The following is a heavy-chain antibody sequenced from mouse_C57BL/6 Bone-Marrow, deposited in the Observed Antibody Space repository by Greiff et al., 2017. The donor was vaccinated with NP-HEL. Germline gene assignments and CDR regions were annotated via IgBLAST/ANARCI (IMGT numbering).Heavy chain of an antibody. V-gene: IGHV1-19*01. J-gene: IGHJ1*03. CDR3: ARWDGYCPYWYFDV. CDR2: LNPYNGGT. CDR1: GYTFTDYY. D-gene: IGHD2-3*01. Sequence: VQLQQSGPVLVKPGASVKMSCKASGYTFTDYYMNWVKQSHGKSLEWIGVLNPYNGGTSYNQKFKGKATLTVDKSSSTAYMELNSLTSEDSAVYYCARWDGYCPYWYFDVWGTGPTVTVSS.